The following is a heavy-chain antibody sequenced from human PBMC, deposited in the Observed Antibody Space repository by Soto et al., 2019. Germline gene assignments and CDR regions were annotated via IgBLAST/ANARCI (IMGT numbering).Heavy chain of an antibody. D-gene: IGHD6-6*01. Sequence: QVQLVESGGGVVQPGKSLRLSCAASGFTFTRHGMHWVRQAPGKGLEWVAFLSYDGSTKYYIDSVKGRFTLSRDNPRNMLYLQMNTLRAEDTAVYYCAKDSGVVSSSSSALRNNYYYMDVWGKGTTVTVSS. CDR2: LSYDGSTK. V-gene: IGHV3-30*18. CDR1: GFTFTRHG. CDR3: AKDSGVVSSSSSALRNNYYYMDV. J-gene: IGHJ6*03.